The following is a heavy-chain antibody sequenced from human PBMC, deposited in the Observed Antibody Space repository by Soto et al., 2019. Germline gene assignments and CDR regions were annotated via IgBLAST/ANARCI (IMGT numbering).Heavy chain of an antibody. CDR2: FIPVYRTL. V-gene: IGHV1-69*01. D-gene: IGHD3-3*01. J-gene: IGHJ4*02. CDR1: GGSFGNSA. CDR3: ATGVIWIGYFTVDS. Sequence: QVLLVQSGAEVKKPGSSVKISCKASGGSFGNSAINWVRQTPGQGLEWLGGFIPVYRTLNYAQKFQGRVTINADDSTGTAYMTLNSLASNDTAVDYCATGVIWIGYFTVDSWGQGTRVTVSS.